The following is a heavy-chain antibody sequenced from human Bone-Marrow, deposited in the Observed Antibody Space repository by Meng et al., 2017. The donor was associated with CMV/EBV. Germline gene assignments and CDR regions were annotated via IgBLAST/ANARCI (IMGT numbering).Heavy chain of an antibody. CDR1: GFTFSSYA. J-gene: IGHJ6*02. D-gene: IGHD1-1*01. Sequence: GESLKISCAASGFTFSSYAMTWVRQAPGKGLEWVSLIINSGGNTYYADSVKGRFTISSDNSKNTLYLQMNSLRAEDTAVYYCAKSDRTKYYFYYLDVWGQGTTVTVSS. V-gene: IGHV3-23*01. CDR3: AKSDRTKYYFYYLDV. CDR2: IINSGGNT.